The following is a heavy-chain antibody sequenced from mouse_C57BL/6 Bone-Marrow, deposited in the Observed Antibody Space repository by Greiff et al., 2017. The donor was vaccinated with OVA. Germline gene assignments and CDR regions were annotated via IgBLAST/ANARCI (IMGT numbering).Heavy chain of an antibody. D-gene: IGHD2-2*01. Sequence: VQVVESGPELVKPGASVKISCKASGYAFSSSWMNWVKQRPGKGLEWIGRIYPGDGDTNYNGKFKGKATLTADKSSSTAYMQLSSLTSEDSAVYFCAREAGYYWYFDVWGTGTTVTVSS. V-gene: IGHV1-82*01. J-gene: IGHJ1*03. CDR1: GYAFSSSW. CDR2: IYPGDGDT. CDR3: AREAGYYWYFDV.